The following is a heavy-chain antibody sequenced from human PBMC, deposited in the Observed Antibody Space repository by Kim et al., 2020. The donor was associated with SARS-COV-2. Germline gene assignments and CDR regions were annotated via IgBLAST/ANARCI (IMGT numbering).Heavy chain of an antibody. CDR3: ARPSPIAVAGHYFDY. J-gene: IGHJ4*02. V-gene: IGHV5-51*01. Sequence: GESLKISCKGSGYSFTSYWIGWVRQMPGKGLEWMGIIYPGDSDTRYSPSFQGQVTISADKSISTAYLQWSSLKASDTAMYYCARPSPIAVAGHYFDYWGQGTLVTVSS. D-gene: IGHD6-19*01. CDR2: IYPGDSDT. CDR1: GYSFTSYW.